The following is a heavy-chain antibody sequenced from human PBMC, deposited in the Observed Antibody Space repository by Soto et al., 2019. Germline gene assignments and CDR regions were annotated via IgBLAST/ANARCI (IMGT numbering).Heavy chain of an antibody. Sequence: GGSLRLSCAASGFTFSSYAMSWVRQAPGKGLEWVSAISGSGGSTYYADSVKGRFTISRDNSKNTLYLQMNSLRAEDTAVYYCAKLEYTPFVVTTFRTGYFDYWGQGTLVTVSS. J-gene: IGHJ4*02. CDR1: GFTFSSYA. CDR3: AKLEYTPFVVTTFRTGYFDY. CDR2: ISGSGGST. D-gene: IGHD2-21*02. V-gene: IGHV3-23*01.